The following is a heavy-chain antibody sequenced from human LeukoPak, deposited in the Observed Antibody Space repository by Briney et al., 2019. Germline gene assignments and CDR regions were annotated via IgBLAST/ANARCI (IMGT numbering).Heavy chain of an antibody. CDR1: GFTFSSSS. CDR2: ISSSSSYI. J-gene: IGHJ3*01. Sequence: GGSLRLSCAASGFTFSSSSMNWVRQAPGKGLEWVSSISSSSSYIYYADSVKGRFTISRDNAKNSLYLQMNSLRAEDTAVYYCARDTGSGHCSGNWCRAAFDVWGQGTMVTVSS. D-gene: IGHD2-15*01. CDR3: ARDTGSGHCSGNWCRAAFDV. V-gene: IGHV3-21*04.